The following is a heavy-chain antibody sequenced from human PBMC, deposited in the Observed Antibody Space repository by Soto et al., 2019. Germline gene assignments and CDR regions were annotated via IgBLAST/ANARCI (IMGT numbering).Heavy chain of an antibody. J-gene: IGHJ4*02. CDR3: ASGVGGDRDALDY. CDR1: GGSISSGGYS. CDR2: IYHSGST. D-gene: IGHD5-12*01. Sequence: QLLESGSGLVKPSQTLSLTCAVSGGSISSGGYSWSWIRQPPGKGLEWIGYIYHSGSTYYNPSLKSRVTISVDRSKNQFSLKLSSVTAADTAVYYCASGVGGDRDALDYWGQGTLVTVSS. V-gene: IGHV4-30-2*01.